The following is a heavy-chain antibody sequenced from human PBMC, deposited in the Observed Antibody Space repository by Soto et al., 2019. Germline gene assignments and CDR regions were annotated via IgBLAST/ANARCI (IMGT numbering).Heavy chain of an antibody. J-gene: IGHJ6*02. CDR1: GFTFSDYY. CDR2: ISSSGSTI. Sequence: QVQLVESGGGLVKPGGSLRLSCAASGFTFSDYYMSWIRQAPGKGLEWVSYISSSGSTIYYANSVKGRFTISRDNAKNSLYLQMNSLRAKDTAVYYFARGSATLYYYYYGMDVWGQGTTVTVSS. CDR3: ARGSATLYYYYYGMDV. V-gene: IGHV3-11*01. D-gene: IGHD5-12*01.